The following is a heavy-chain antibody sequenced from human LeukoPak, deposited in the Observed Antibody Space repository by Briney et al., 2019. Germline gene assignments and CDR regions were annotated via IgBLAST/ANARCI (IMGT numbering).Heavy chain of an antibody. CDR3: ARLKTTSLRYCSSTSCYLFGGNYYMDV. V-gene: IGHV4-34*01. CDR2: INHSGST. CDR1: GGSFSGYC. D-gene: IGHD2-2*01. Sequence: SETLSLTCAVYGGSFSGYCWSWIRQPPGKGLEWIGEINHSGSTNYNPSLKSRVTISVDTSKNQFSLKLSSVTAADTAVYYCARLKTTSLRYCSSTSCYLFGGNYYMDVWGKGTTVTVSS. J-gene: IGHJ6*03.